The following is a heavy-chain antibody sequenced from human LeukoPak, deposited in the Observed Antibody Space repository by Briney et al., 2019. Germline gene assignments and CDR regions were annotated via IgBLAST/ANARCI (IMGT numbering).Heavy chain of an antibody. CDR1: GFTLSSYS. Sequence: GGSLRLSCAASGFTLSSYSMNWVRQAPGKGLEWVSSISSSSSYRYYADSVKGRFTISRDNAKNSLYLQMNSLRAEDTAVYYCAREMLAAVAAQSWGQGTLVTVSS. CDR2: ISSSSSYR. D-gene: IGHD6-19*01. J-gene: IGHJ5*02. CDR3: AREMLAAVAAQS. V-gene: IGHV3-21*01.